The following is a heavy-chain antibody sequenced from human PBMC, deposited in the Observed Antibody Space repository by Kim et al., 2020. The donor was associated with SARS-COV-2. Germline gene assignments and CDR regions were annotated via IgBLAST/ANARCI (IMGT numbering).Heavy chain of an antibody. J-gene: IGHJ4*02. V-gene: IGHV4-59*08. CDR3: ARHGYNKFVDY. CDR2: T. Sequence: TNYNPSLKSRVTISVDTSKNQFSLKLSSVTAADTAVYYCARHGYNKFVDYWGQGTLVTVSS. D-gene: IGHD5-12*01.